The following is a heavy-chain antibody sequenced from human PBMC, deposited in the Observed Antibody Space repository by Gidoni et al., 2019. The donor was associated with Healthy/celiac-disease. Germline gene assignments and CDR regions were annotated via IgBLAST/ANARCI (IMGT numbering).Heavy chain of an antibody. Sequence: EVLLLQSGGGLVQSAGSVCPSCRAAVTSVRSYAMSWVRQAPGKGLEWVSAISGSGGSTSYADSVKGRFTISRDNSKNTLYLQMNSLRAEDTAVYYCAKVEDHIGFSSSDYWGQGTLVTVSS. D-gene: IGHD5-12*01. J-gene: IGHJ4*02. V-gene: IGHV3-23*01. CDR3: AKVEDHIGFSSSDY. CDR2: ISGSGGST. CDR1: VTSVRSYA.